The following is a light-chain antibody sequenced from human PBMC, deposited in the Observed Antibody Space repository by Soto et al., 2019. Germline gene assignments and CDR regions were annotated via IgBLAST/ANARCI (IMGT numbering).Light chain of an antibody. CDR2: KAS. J-gene: IGKJ4*01. V-gene: IGKV1-5*03. CDR1: QSISSW. CDR3: QQYSFFSLT. Sequence: DIPMTQSPSTVSASVGDRVTITCRASQSISSWLAWYQQKPGKAPKLLIQKASSLASGVPSRFSGSGSGTEFTITIRSLQTADFATYYCQQYSFFSLTFGGGTKVEIK.